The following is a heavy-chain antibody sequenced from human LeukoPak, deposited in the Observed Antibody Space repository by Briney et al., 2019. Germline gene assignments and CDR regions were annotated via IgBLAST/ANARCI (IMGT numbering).Heavy chain of an antibody. Sequence: WASVKVSCKASGYTFTSYGISWVRQAPGQGLEWMGWISAYNGNTNYAQKLQGRVTMTTDTSTSTAYMELRSLRSDDTAVYYCARGRRVYCSSTSCPPLIWGQGTLVTVSS. V-gene: IGHV1-18*01. D-gene: IGHD2-2*01. CDR2: ISAYNGNT. J-gene: IGHJ4*02. CDR3: ARGRRVYCSSTSCPPLI. CDR1: GYTFTSYG.